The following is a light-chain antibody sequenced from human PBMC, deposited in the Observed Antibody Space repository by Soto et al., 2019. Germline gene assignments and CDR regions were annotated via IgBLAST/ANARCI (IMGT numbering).Light chain of an antibody. CDR1: SSDVGGYKY. Sequence: QSVLTQPRSVSGSPGQSVTISCTGTSSDVGGYKYVSWYQQHPGKAPKIMIYDVSQRPSVVPDRFSGSKSGNTASLTISGLQAEDEADYYCCSFAGGYTWVFGTGTKVTVL. V-gene: IGLV2-11*01. CDR2: DVS. CDR3: CSFAGGYTWV. J-gene: IGLJ1*01.